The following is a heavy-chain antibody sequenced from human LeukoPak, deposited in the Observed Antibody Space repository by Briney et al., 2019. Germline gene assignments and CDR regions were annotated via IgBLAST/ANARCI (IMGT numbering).Heavy chain of an antibody. CDR1: GYAFTSYD. J-gene: IGHJ2*01. Sequence: ASVKVSCKASGYAFTSYDINWVRQATGQGLEGMGWMNPNSGNTGYAQKFQGRVTISRNTSITTSYMELSSLRSDDTAVYYCAIQTLVTAGSMYFDLWGRGILVTVSS. CDR2: MNPNSGNT. V-gene: IGHV1-8*03. CDR3: AIQTLVTAGSMYFDL. D-gene: IGHD2-21*02.